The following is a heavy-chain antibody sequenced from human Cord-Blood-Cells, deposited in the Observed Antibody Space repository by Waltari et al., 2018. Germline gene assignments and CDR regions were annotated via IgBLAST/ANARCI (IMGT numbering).Heavy chain of an antibody. CDR3: ARDFNSSSYYFDY. CDR2: IWYDGSNK. CDR1: GFTFSSYG. V-gene: IGHV3-33*01. J-gene: IGHJ4*02. Sequence: QVQLVESGGGVVQPGRSLRLSCAASGFTFSSYGMHWVRQAPGKGVEWVAVIWYDGSNKYYAASVKGRVTISRDNSKNTLYLQMNSLRAEDTAVYYCARDFNSSSYYFDYWGQGTLVTVSS. D-gene: IGHD6-6*01.